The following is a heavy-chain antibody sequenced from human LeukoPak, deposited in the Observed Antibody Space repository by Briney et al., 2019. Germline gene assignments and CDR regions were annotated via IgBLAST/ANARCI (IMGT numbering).Heavy chain of an antibody. J-gene: IGHJ4*02. V-gene: IGHV4-4*02. D-gene: IGHD6-13*01. Sequence: PSETLSLTCAVSGGSISSSNWWSWVRQPPGKGLEWIGEIYHSGSTNYNPSLKSRVTISVDKSKNQFSLKLSSVTAADTAVYYCARAKYSSSWYVSGFDYWGQGTPVTVSS. CDR2: IYHSGST. CDR3: ARAKYSSSWYVSGFDY. CDR1: GGSISSSNW.